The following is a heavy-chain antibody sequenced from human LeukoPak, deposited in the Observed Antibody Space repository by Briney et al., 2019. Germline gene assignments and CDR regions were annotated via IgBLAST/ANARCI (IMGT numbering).Heavy chain of an antibody. CDR3: AKVGAVAEIDY. D-gene: IGHD6-19*01. V-gene: IGHV3-23*01. CDR1: GFTSSSYA. J-gene: IGHJ4*02. CDR2: ISGSGGST. Sequence: GGSLRLSCAASGFTSSSYAMSWVRQAPGKGLEWVSTISGSGGSTYYADSVKGRFTISRDISKNTLYLQMNSLRAEDTAVYYCAKVGAVAEIDYWGQGTLVTVSS.